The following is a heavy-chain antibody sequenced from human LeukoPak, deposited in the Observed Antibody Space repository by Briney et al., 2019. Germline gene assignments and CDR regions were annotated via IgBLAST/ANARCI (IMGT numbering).Heavy chain of an antibody. CDR3: AKDRSNYDFWSGPDY. D-gene: IGHD3-3*01. CDR2: ISSSGGGT. J-gene: IGHJ4*02. CDR1: GFTFSSYA. Sequence: PGGSLRLSCAASGFTFSSYAMSWVRQAPGKGLEWVSAISSSGGGTYYADSVKGRFTISRDNSKNTLYLQMYSLRAEDTAVYYCAKDRSNYDFWSGPDYWGQGTLVTVSS. V-gene: IGHV3-23*01.